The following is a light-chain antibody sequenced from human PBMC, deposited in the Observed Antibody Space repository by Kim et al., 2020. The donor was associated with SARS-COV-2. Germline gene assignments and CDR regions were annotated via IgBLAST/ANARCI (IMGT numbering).Light chain of an antibody. Sequence: ASVGDRVTITCRASQSIDIWLAWYQQKPGKVPKLLMYKASSLDTGVPSRFSGSGSGTEFTLTISSLQPDDFATYYCQQYDSYPVTFGQGTKVDIK. J-gene: IGKJ1*01. CDR1: QSIDIW. V-gene: IGKV1-5*03. CDR3: QQYDSYPVT. CDR2: KAS.